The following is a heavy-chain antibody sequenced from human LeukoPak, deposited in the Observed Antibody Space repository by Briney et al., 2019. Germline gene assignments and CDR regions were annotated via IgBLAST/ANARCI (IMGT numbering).Heavy chain of an antibody. CDR3: AAVVPAVMGYFDY. J-gene: IGHJ4*02. CDR1: GGTFSSYA. CDR2: IIPIFGTA. D-gene: IGHD2-2*01. Sequence: SVKVSCTASGGTFSSYAISWVRQAPGQGLEWMGGIIPIFGTANYAQKFQGRVTITADESTSTAYMELSSLRSEDTAVYYCAAVVPAVMGYFDYWGQGTLVTVSS. V-gene: IGHV1-69*13.